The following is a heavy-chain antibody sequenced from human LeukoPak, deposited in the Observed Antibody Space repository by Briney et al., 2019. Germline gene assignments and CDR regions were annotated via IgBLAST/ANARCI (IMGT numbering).Heavy chain of an antibody. D-gene: IGHD3-10*01. CDR3: ARDLTVPPRESLYFDY. CDR2: ISGSGGST. Sequence: GGSLRLSCAASGFTFSSYAMSWVRQAPGKGLEWVSAISGSGGSTYYADSVKGRFTISRDNSKNTLYLQMNSLRAEDTAVYYCARDLTVPPRESLYFDYWGQGTLVTVSS. CDR1: GFTFSSYA. J-gene: IGHJ4*02. V-gene: IGHV3-23*01.